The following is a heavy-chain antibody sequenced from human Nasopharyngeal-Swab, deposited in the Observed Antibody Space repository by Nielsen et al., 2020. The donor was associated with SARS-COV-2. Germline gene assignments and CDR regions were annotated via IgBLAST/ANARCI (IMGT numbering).Heavy chain of an antibody. V-gene: IGHV3-48*04. CDR1: GFTFSSYS. D-gene: IGHD6-6*01. Sequence: GGSLRLSCAASGFTFSSYSMNWVRQAPGKGLEWVSYISSSGSTRYYADSVKGRFTISRDNAKNSLYLQMNSLRAEDTAVYYCARDRAARYGMDVWGQGTTVTVSS. J-gene: IGHJ6*02. CDR2: ISSSGSTR. CDR3: ARDRAARYGMDV.